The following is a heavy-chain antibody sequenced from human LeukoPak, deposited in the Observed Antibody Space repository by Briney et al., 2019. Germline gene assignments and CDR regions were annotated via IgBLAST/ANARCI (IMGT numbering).Heavy chain of an antibody. D-gene: IGHD3-10*01. J-gene: IGHJ6*03. V-gene: IGHV3-23*01. CDR1: GFTFSSYA. CDR2: ISGSGGST. Sequence: GGSLRLSCAASGFTFSSYAMSWVRQAPGKGLEWVSAISGSGGSTYYADSVKGRFTISRDNSKNTLYLQMNSLRAEDTAVYYCAREMVRGYYYYYMDVWGKGTTATVSS. CDR3: AREMVRGYYYYYMDV.